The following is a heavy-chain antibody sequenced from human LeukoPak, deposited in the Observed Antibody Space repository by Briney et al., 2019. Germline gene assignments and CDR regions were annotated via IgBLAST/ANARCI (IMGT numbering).Heavy chain of an antibody. CDR2: ISGGGGST. Sequence: GGSLRLSCAASGFTFSTYAMSWVRQAPGKGLEWVSAISGGGGSTYYADSVKGRFTISRDNSKNTLYLQMNSLRAEDTAIYYCAKDYGSSSTNWFDSWGQGTLVTVSS. CDR1: GFTFSTYA. J-gene: IGHJ5*01. V-gene: IGHV3-23*01. CDR3: AKDYGSSSTNWFDS. D-gene: IGHD6-6*01.